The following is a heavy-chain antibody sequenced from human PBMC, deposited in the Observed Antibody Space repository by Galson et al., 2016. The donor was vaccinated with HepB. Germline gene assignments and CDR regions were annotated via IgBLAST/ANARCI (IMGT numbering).Heavy chain of an antibody. CDR2: INHLGSP. Sequence: LRLSCAASGFTFSSYAMTWVRQAPGKGLEWIGEINHLGSPKYNPSLERRITISVDTSKSQFSLKLSSVTAADTAVYYCARFEGSGSYFVDQWGQGTLVTVSS. CDR1: GFTFSSYA. CDR3: ARFEGSGSYFVDQ. D-gene: IGHD3-10*01. J-gene: IGHJ4*01. V-gene: IGHV4-34*01.